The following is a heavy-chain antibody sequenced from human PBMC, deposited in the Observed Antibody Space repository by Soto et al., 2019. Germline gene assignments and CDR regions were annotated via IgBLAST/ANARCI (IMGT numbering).Heavy chain of an antibody. V-gene: IGHV4-34*01. J-gene: IGHJ5*02. CDR2: INHSGST. CDR1: GGSFSVSY. Sequence: SETLSLTCAVYGGSFSVSYWSWIRQPPGKGLEWIGEINHSGSTNYNPSLKSRVTISVDTSKNQFSLKLSSVTAADTAVYYCARGLLTMVRGVMGRWFDPWGQGTLVTVSS. D-gene: IGHD3-10*01. CDR3: ARGLLTMVRGVMGRWFDP.